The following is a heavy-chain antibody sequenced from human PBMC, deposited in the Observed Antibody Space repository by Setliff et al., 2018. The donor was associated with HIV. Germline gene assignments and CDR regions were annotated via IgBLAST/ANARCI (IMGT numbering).Heavy chain of an antibody. Sequence: GGSLRLSCVASGFTFSTFAMNWVRQAPGKGLEWVSVISYDGTRTSYADSVKGRFTISRDNSKNTLYMEMSRLRAEDTAVYYCAKTLPTFSTYNWYFDLWGRGTLVTVPQ. D-gene: IGHD3-16*01. CDR3: AKTLPTFSTYNWYFDL. CDR1: GFTFSTFA. J-gene: IGHJ2*01. V-gene: IGHV3-30*07. CDR2: ISYDGTRT.